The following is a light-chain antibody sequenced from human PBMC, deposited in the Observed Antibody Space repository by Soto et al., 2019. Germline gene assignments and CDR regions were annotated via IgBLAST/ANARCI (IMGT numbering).Light chain of an antibody. Sequence: DIQMTQSPSSLSASVGDGVTITCRASQNISSSLNWYQQKPGKAPKLLIYTASSLQSGVPSRFSGSGSGTGFTLTIRSLQPEDFATYYCQQSYSTLYTFGQGTKLEIK. CDR2: TAS. V-gene: IGKV1-39*01. J-gene: IGKJ2*01. CDR1: QNISSS. CDR3: QQSYSTLYT.